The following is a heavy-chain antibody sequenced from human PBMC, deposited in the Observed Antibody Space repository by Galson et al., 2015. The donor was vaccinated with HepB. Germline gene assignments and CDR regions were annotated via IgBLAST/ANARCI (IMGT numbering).Heavy chain of an antibody. Sequence: SLRLSCAASGFTVSSNYMSWVRQAPGKGLEWVSVIYGGGSTYYADSVKGRFSISRDNSKNTLSLQMSSRRAEDTAVYYCARGTPYNFDTSGYFPLYYLDYGGQGTLVTVSS. D-gene: IGHD3-22*01. J-gene: IGHJ4*02. CDR3: ARGTPYNFDTSGYFPLYYLDY. V-gene: IGHV3-66*02. CDR2: IYGGGST. CDR1: GFTVSSNY.